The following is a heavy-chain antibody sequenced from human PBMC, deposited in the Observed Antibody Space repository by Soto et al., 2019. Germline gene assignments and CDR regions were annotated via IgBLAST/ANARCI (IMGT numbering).Heavy chain of an antibody. J-gene: IGHJ4*02. D-gene: IGHD2-21*02. V-gene: IGHV1-18*01. CDR1: GYTFTNFG. Sequence: QVQQVQSGAEVKKPGASGKVSCKSSGYTFTNFGISWVRQAPGQGLEWMGWISAYNGNTNYAQKFKGRGTMTTDTSTSTAYMEVRSLRFDDSRVYYCARGVTPIDYWVQGTLVTVSS. CDR2: ISAYNGNT. CDR3: ARGVTPIDY.